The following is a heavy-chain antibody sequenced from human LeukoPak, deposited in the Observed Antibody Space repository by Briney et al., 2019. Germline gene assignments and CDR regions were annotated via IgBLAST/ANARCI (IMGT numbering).Heavy chain of an antibody. V-gene: IGHV1-2*02. J-gene: IGHJ4*02. CDR1: GYTFIGYY. D-gene: IGHD3-22*01. Sequence: ASVKVSCKASGYTFIGYYMHWVRQAPGQGLEWMGWINPNSGGTKYAQKLQGRVTMTTDTSTSTAHMELRSLRSDDTARYYCARSRQYDSSGYYEYWGQGILVTVSS. CDR2: INPNSGGT. CDR3: ARSRQYDSSGYYEY.